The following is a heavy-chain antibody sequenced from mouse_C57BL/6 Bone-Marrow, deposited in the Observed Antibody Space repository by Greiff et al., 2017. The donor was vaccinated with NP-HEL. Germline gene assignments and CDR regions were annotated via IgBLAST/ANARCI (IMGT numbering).Heavy chain of an antibody. CDR2: IDPSDSYT. CDR3: ARDLLWYLFDY. Sequence: QVQLQQPGAELVKPGASVKLSCKASGYTFTSYWMQWVKQRPGQGLEWIGEIDPSDSYTNYNQKFKGKATLTVDTSSSTAYMQLSSLTSEDSAVYDCARDLLWYLFDYWGQGTTLTVSS. CDR1: GYTFTSYW. J-gene: IGHJ2*01. D-gene: IGHD2-1*01. V-gene: IGHV1-50*01.